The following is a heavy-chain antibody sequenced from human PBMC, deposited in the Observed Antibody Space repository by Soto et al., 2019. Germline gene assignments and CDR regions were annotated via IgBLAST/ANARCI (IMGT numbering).Heavy chain of an antibody. CDR3: AADYDFWSGYYQFDY. D-gene: IGHD3-3*01. Sequence: QMQLVQSGPEVKKPGTSVKVSCKASGFTFTSSAVQWVRQARGQRLEWIGWIVVGSGNTNYAQKFQERVTITRDMSTSTAYMELSSLRSEDTAVYYCAADYDFWSGYYQFDYRGQGTLVTVSS. CDR2: IVVGSGNT. CDR1: GFTFTSSA. J-gene: IGHJ4*02. V-gene: IGHV1-58*01.